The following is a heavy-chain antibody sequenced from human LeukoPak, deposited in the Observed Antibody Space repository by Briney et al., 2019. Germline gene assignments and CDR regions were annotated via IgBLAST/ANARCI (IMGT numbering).Heavy chain of an antibody. V-gene: IGHV3-48*02. CDR1: GFTFSSYG. Sequence: PGGSLRLSCAASGFTFSSYGMNWVRQSPGKGLEWISYISTGSGTTYYADSVKGRFTISRDNAKNSLYLQMNSLRDEDTAVYYCARDPYDSSGYCDYWGQGTLVTVSS. CDR2: ISTGSGTT. D-gene: IGHD3-22*01. CDR3: ARDPYDSSGYCDY. J-gene: IGHJ4*02.